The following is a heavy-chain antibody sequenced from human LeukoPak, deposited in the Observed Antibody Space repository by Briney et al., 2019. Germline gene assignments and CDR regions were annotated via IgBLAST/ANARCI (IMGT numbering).Heavy chain of an antibody. J-gene: IGHJ4*02. V-gene: IGHV3-23*01. D-gene: IGHD6-13*01. CDR1: GFTFSSYA. CDR3: AKDWGSSWNTAVFDD. Sequence: GGSLRLSCAASGFTFSSYAMSWVRQAPAKGQEGLSAISGSGGSTYYADSVKGRFTISRDNSKNTLYLQMNGLRAADTAVYYCAKDWGSSWNTAVFDDWGQGTLVTVSS. CDR2: ISGSGGST.